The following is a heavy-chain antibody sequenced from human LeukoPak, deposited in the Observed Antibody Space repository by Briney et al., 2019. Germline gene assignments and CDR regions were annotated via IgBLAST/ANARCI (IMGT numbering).Heavy chain of an antibody. CDR1: GFTFSSYG. CDR3: AKGTIAAVGTRGGFDY. V-gene: IGHV3-30*18. D-gene: IGHD6-13*01. Sequence: PGGSLRLSCAASGFTFSSYGMHWVRQAPGKGLEWVAVISYDGSNKYYADSVKGRFAISRDNSKNTLYLQMNSLRAEDTAVYYCAKGTIAAVGTRGGFDYWGQGTLVIVSS. CDR2: ISYDGSNK. J-gene: IGHJ4*02.